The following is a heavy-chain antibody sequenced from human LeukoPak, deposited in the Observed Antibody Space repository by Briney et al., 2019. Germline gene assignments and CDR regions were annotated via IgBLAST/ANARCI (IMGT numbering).Heavy chain of an antibody. CDR3: AREQLWFGELFRRLHVPNDY. J-gene: IGHJ4*02. D-gene: IGHD3-10*01. CDR2: IRQDGSEK. V-gene: IGHV3-7*01. Sequence: PGGSLRLSCAASGFTFSSYWMSWVRQAPGKGLEWVANIRQDGSEKYYVDSVKGRFTISRDNAKNSLYLQMNSLRAEDTAVYYCAREQLWFGELFRRLHVPNDYWGQGTLVTVSS. CDR1: GFTFSSYW.